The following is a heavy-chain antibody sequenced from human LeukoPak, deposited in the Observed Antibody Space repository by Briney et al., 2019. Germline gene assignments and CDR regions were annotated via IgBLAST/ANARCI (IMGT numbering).Heavy chain of an antibody. Sequence: GGSLRPSCTASGFTFGDYAMSWVRQAPGKGLEWVGFIRSKAYGGTTEYAASVKGRFTISRDDSKSIAYLQMNSLKTEDTAVYYCAREAAYDILTGSDYWGQGTLVTVSS. J-gene: IGHJ4*02. D-gene: IGHD3-9*01. V-gene: IGHV3-49*04. CDR3: AREAAYDILTGSDY. CDR1: GFTFGDYA. CDR2: IRSKAYGGTT.